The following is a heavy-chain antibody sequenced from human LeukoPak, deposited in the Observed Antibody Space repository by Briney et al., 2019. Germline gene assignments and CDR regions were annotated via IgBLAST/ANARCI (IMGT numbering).Heavy chain of an antibody. D-gene: IGHD6-13*01. J-gene: IGHJ4*02. V-gene: IGHV1-8*01. CDR2: MNPNSGNT. Sequence: ASVKVSCKASRYTFTSYDINWVRQATGHRLESLGRMNPNSGNTGYAQKFQGRVTMTRNTPISTAYMELSSLRSEDTAVYYCARASRRAAAGLGRYFYYWGQGTLVTVSS. CDR3: ARASRRAAAGLGRYFYY. CDR1: RYTFTSYD.